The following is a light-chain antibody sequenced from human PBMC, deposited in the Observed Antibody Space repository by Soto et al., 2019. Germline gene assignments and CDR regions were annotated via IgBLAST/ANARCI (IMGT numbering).Light chain of an antibody. J-gene: IGKJ1*01. CDR1: ESVSSIY. CDR2: GAS. Sequence: ENVFTQSPGTLSLSPGERATLSCRASESVSSIYVAWYQQKPGQAPTLLIYGASTRATGIPDRLSGSGSGTDFTLPIDRLEPEDSAVYYCQQSLNPKTFGQGTKVDIK. CDR3: QQSLNPKT. V-gene: IGKV3-20*01.